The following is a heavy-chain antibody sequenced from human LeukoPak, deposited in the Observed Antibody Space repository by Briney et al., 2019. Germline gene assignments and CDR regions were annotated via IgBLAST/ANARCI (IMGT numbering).Heavy chain of an antibody. CDR3: AREKTGTKYYFDY. Sequence: ASVKVSCKASVGTFSSYTISWVRQAPGQGLEWMGRIIPILGIANYAQKFQGRVTITADKSTSTAYMELSSLRSEDTAVYYCAREKTGTKYYFDYWGQGTLVTVSS. J-gene: IGHJ4*02. D-gene: IGHD1-7*01. V-gene: IGHV1-69*04. CDR2: IIPILGIA. CDR1: VGTFSSYT.